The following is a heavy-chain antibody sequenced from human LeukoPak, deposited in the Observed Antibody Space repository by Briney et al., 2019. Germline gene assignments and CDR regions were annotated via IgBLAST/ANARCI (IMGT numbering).Heavy chain of an antibody. D-gene: IGHD4-11*01. V-gene: IGHV4-34*01. CDR1: GGSFSGYY. CDR3: ARGLRLPDY. Sequence: PSETLSLTCAVYGGSFSGYYWNWIRQPPGKGLEWIGEINHGGSPNYNPSLKSRVTISVDTSKNQFSLKLSSVTAADTAVYYCARGLRLPDYWGQGTLVTVSS. CDR2: INHGGSP. J-gene: IGHJ4*02.